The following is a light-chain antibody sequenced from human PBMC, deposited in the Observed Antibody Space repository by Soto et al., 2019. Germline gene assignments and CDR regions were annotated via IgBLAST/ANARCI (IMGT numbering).Light chain of an antibody. CDR1: QGISSA. Sequence: AIQLTQSPSSLSASVGDRVTITCRASQGISSALAWYQQKPGKAPKLLIYDASSLESGVPSRFSGSGSGTDFTLTISSLQPEDFATYYCQQFNNYPAFTFGPGTNVDIK. V-gene: IGKV1D-13*01. J-gene: IGKJ3*01. CDR2: DAS. CDR3: QQFNNYPAFT.